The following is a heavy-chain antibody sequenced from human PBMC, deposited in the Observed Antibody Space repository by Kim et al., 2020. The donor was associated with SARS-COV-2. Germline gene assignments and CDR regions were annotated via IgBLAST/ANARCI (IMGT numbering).Heavy chain of an antibody. Sequence: GGSLRLSCAASGFTFSDYYMSWIRQAPGKGLEWVSYISSSGITIYYADSVKGRFTISRDNAKNSLYLQMNSLRAEDTAVYYCARTPGITMIVVASYDYSFDSCGQGTLVTVS. CDR3: ARTPGITMIVVASYDYSFDS. CDR2: ISSSGITI. J-gene: IGHJ4*02. CDR1: GFTFSDYY. V-gene: IGHV3-11*01. D-gene: IGHD3-22*01.